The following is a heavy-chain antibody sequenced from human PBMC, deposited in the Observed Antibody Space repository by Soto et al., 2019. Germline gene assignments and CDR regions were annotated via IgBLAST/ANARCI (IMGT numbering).Heavy chain of an antibody. CDR2: INAGNGNT. CDR1: GYTFTSYA. CDR3: ARDLVSGSWYGPDGFDY. Sequence: QVQLVQSGAEVKKPGASVKVSCKASGYTFTSYAMHWVRQAPGKRLEWMGWINAGNGNTKYSQKLQGRVTITRDTSASTAYMELSSLRSEDTAVYYCARDLVSGSWYGPDGFDYWGQGTLVTVSS. J-gene: IGHJ4*02. V-gene: IGHV1-3*01. D-gene: IGHD6-13*01.